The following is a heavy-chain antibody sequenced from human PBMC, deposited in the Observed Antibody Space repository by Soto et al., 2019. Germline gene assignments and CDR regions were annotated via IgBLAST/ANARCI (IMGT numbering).Heavy chain of an antibody. V-gene: IGHV1-69*01. D-gene: IGHD1-26*01. Sequence: QVQLAQSGAEVKKPGSSVKVSCKASGGTFNTYTISWVRQVPGQGLEWMGGIMPLYAKPTYAQPFLGRLTIAADEHTSTVYMELSSLRSEDTALHYCASLNNWSSGDGRIDVWGRGTAVSVSS. J-gene: IGHJ6*02. CDR2: IMPLYAKP. CDR1: GGTFNTYT. CDR3: ASLNNWSSGDGRIDV.